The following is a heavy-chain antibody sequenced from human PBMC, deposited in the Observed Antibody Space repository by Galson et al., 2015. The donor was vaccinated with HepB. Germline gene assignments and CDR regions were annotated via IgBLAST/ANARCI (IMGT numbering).Heavy chain of an antibody. V-gene: IGHV3-74*01. D-gene: IGHD5-24*01. Sequence: SLRLSCAASGFAFSSYWMHWVRQAPGKGLVWVSRINSDGSSTSYADSVKGRFTISRDNAKNTLYLQMNSLRAEDTAVYYCARVDRLGRDGYNWGAGAFDIWGQGTMVTVSS. CDR1: GFAFSSYW. CDR2: INSDGSST. CDR3: ARVDRLGRDGYNWGAGAFDI. J-gene: IGHJ3*02.